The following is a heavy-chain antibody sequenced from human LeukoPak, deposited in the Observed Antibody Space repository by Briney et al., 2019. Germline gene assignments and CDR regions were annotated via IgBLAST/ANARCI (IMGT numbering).Heavy chain of an antibody. V-gene: IGHV1-18*01. CDR3: ARGIDGSGSYYNVDWFDP. J-gene: IGHJ5*02. CDR2: ISAYNGNT. CDR1: GYXFTSYG. D-gene: IGHD3-10*01. Sequence: GASVKVSCKASGYXFTSYGISWVRQAPGQGLEWMGWISAYNGNTNYAQKLQGRVTMTTDTSTSTAYMELRSLRSDDTAVYYCARGIDGSGSYYNVDWFDPWGQGTLVTVSS.